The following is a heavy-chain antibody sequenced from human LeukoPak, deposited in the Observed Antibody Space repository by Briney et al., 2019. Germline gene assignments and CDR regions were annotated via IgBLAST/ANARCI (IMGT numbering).Heavy chain of an antibody. J-gene: IGHJ4*02. V-gene: IGHV1-69*06. Sequence: SVKVSCKSSGYTFTSYTMHCVRQAPGQGLEWMGGIIPIFGTANYAQKFQGRVTITADKSTSTAYMELSSLKAKDTAVYYCARRAGEYSHPYDYWGQGTLVTVSS. CDR1: GYTFTSYT. CDR3: ARRAGEYSHPYDY. CDR2: IIPIFGTA. D-gene: IGHD2/OR15-2a*01.